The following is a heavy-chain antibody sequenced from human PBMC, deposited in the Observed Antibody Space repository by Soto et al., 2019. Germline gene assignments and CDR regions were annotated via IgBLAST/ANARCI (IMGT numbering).Heavy chain of an antibody. CDR1: GGSISSSSYY. D-gene: IGHD6-13*01. J-gene: IGHJ5*02. Sequence: QLQLQESGPGLVKPSETLSLTCTVSGGSISSSSYYWGWIRQPPGKGLEWIGSIYYSGSTYYNPSLKSRVTISVDTSKNHYSLKLSSVIAADTAVYYCARDNAAAGGWYDPWGQGTLVTVSS. CDR3: ARDNAAAGGWYDP. CDR2: IYYSGST. V-gene: IGHV4-39*02.